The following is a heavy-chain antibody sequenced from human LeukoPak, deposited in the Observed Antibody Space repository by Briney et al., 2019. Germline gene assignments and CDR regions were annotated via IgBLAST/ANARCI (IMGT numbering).Heavy chain of an antibody. CDR2: ISYDGSNK. V-gene: IGHV3-30-3*01. CDR1: GFTFSSYA. Sequence: GGSLRLSCAASGFTFSSYAMHWVRQAPGKGLEWVAVISYDGSNKYYADSVKGRFTISRDSSKNTLYLQMNSLRAEDTAVYYCAREESRTHYDFWSGYLACDYWGQGTLVTVSS. D-gene: IGHD3-3*01. J-gene: IGHJ4*02. CDR3: AREESRTHYDFWSGYLACDY.